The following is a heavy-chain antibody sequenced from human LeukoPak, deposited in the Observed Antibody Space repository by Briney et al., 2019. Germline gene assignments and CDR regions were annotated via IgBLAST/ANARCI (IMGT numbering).Heavy chain of an antibody. CDR2: IYYSGSGST. CDR3: ARRGGRGGSFDY. CDR1: GGSISSYY. V-gene: IGHV4-59*08. D-gene: IGHD2-15*01. J-gene: IGHJ4*02. Sequence: SETLSLTCTVSGGSISSYYWSWIRQPPGKGLEWIGYIYYSGSGSTNYNPSLKSRVSISEDTSKNHFSLKLSSVTAADTAVYYCARRGGRGGSFDYWGQGTLVTVSS.